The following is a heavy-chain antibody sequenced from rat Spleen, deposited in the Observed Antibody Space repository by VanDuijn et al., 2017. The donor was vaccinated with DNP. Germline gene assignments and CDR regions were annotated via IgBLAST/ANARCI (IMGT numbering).Heavy chain of an antibody. V-gene: IGHV5-17*01. CDR1: GFTFGDYA. D-gene: IGHD1-1*01. CDR3: ALLQWSTYSTLGA. CDR2: ITSDGSST. Sequence: EVQLVESGGGLAQPGNSLKLSCAASGFTFGDYAMAWVRQSPQKGLEWVATITSDGSSTYYRDSVKGRFTISRDNTNSTLYLQMDILWSEDTATYYWALLQWSTYSTLGAWGQGTSVTVSS. J-gene: IGHJ4*01.